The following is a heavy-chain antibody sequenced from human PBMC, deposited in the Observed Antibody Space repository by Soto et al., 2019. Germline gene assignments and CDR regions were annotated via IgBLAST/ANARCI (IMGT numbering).Heavy chain of an antibody. CDR1: GFTFDDYA. J-gene: IGHJ4*02. CDR3: AKDYAALEYYVDY. D-gene: IGHD6-25*01. Sequence: PGGSLRLSCAASGFTFDDYAMHWVRQAPGKGLEWVSGISWNSGSIGYADSVKGRFTISRDNSKNTLYLQMNSLRAEDTAVYYCAKDYAALEYYVDYWGQGTLVTV. V-gene: IGHV3-9*01. CDR2: ISWNSGSI.